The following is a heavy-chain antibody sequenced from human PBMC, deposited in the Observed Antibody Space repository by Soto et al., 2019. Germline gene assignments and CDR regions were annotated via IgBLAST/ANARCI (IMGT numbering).Heavy chain of an antibody. V-gene: IGHV1-69*01. CDR3: ARDRNRDWNYVGYHFDN. J-gene: IGHJ4*02. CDR2: IIPFFCTS. D-gene: IGHD1-7*01. CDR1: GGTFSSYA. Sequence: QVQLVQSGAEVKKPGSSVKVSCKASGGTFSSYAINWVRQAPGQGLEWMGGIIPFFCTSNRAQKFQGRVTITADDSSTTAYMELSSLRAEDTAVYYCARDRNRDWNYVGYHFDNWGQGTQVTVSS.